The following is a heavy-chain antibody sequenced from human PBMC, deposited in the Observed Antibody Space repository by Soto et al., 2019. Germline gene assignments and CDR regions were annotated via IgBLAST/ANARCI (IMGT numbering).Heavy chain of an antibody. CDR1: GGSFSGYY. CDR2: INHSGST. D-gene: IGHD5-12*01. CDR3: ASRSGYARRYYFDY. J-gene: IGHJ4*02. V-gene: IGHV4-34*01. Sequence: QVQLQQWGAGLLKPSETLSLTCAVYGGSFSGYYWSWIRQPPGKGLEWIGEINHSGSTNYNPSLKSRVTISVDTSKNQFSLKLSSVTAADTAVYYCASRSGYARRYYFDYGGQGTLVTVSS.